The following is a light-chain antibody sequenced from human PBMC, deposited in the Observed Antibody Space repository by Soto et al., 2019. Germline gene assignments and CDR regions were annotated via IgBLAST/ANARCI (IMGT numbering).Light chain of an antibody. CDR3: QQYTSWT. J-gene: IGKJ1*01. CDR2: DAS. V-gene: IGKV1-5*01. Sequence: DIQMTQSPSTLSASVGDRVTITCRASQSISSWLAWYQQKPGKAPKLLIYDASSLESGVPSRFSCSGSGTEFTLTISSLQPDDFATYYCQQYTSWTFGQGTKVEIK. CDR1: QSISSW.